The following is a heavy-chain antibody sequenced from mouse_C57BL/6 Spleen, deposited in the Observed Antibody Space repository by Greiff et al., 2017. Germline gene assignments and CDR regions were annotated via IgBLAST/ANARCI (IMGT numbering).Heavy chain of an antibody. V-gene: IGHV1-82*01. CDR1: GYAFSSSW. J-gene: IGHJ2*01. CDR3: ANADYYGY. Sequence: QVQLQESGPELVKPGASVKISCKASGYAFSSSWMNWVKQRPGKGLEWIGRIYPGDGDTNYNGKFKGKATLTADKSSSTAYMQLSSLTSEDAAVYCWANADYYGYWGQGTTLTVAS. CDR2: IYPGDGDT.